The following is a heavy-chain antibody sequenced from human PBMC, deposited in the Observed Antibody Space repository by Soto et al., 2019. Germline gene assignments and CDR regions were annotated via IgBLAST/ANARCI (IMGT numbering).Heavy chain of an antibody. D-gene: IGHD1-26*01. CDR1: GFTFSSYA. CDR3: AKRVGAPPGSLIDY. Sequence: EVQLLESGGGLVQPGGSLRLSCAASGFTFSSYAMSWVRQAPGEGLEWVSAISGSGGSTYYADSVKGRFTISRDNSKNTLYLQMNSLRAEDTAVYYCAKRVGAPPGSLIDYWGQGTLVTVSS. CDR2: ISGSGGST. V-gene: IGHV3-23*01. J-gene: IGHJ4*02.